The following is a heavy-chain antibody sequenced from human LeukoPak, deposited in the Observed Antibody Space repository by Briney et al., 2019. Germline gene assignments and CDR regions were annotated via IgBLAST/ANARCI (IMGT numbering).Heavy chain of an antibody. CDR2: ISAYSGNT. V-gene: IGHV1-18*01. Sequence: ASVKVSCKASGYTFTSYGISWVRQAPGQGLEWMGWISAYSGNTNYAQKLQGRVTMTTDTSTSTAYMELRSLRSDDTAVYYCARGPPHYYGSGSLFDPWGQGTLVTVSS. CDR3: ARGPPHYYGSGSLFDP. CDR1: GYTFTSYG. D-gene: IGHD3-10*01. J-gene: IGHJ5*02.